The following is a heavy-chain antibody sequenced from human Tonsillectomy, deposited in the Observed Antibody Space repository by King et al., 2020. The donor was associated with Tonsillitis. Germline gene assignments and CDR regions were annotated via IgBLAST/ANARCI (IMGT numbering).Heavy chain of an antibody. D-gene: IGHD4-17*01. CDR2: IYYSGST. CDR3: AREIDYGDPMPGY. V-gene: IGHV4-59*01. J-gene: IGHJ4*02. Sequence: QLQESGPGLVKPSETLSLTCTVSGGSISSYYWSWIRQPPGKGLEWIGYIYYSGSTNYNPSLKSRVTISVDTSKNQFSLKLSSVTAADKAVYYCAREIDYGDPMPGYWGQGTLVTVSS. CDR1: GGSISSYY.